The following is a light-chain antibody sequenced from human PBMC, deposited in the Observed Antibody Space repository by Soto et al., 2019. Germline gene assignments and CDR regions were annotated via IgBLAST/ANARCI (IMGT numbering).Light chain of an antibody. J-gene: IGKJ4*01. CDR3: QRLNSYPFT. CDR2: AAS. CDR1: QGISIH. V-gene: IGKV1-9*01. Sequence: DIQLTQSPSFLSASVGDRVTLTCRSSQGISIHLAWYQQKPGKPPKLLIYAASTLQSGVPSRFSGSGSGTEFRLTLTSLQAEDFATYYCQRLNSYPFTFGGGTKVEI.